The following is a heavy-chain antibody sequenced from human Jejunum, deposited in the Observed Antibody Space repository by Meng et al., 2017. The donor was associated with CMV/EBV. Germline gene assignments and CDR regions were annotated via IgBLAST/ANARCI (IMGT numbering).Heavy chain of an antibody. CDR3: AASSSSWYQNWFDP. CDR2: ISADNSNT. CDR1: GHTFTNYG. V-gene: IGHV1-18*01. J-gene: IGHJ5*02. Sequence: LERSGAEVEAPWASVKVSCKASGHTFTNYGISWVRQAPGQGLEWMGWISADNSNTNYAQKLQGRVTMTTDTSTSTAYMELRSLRSDDTAVYYCAASSSSWYQNWFDPWGQGTLVTVSS. D-gene: IGHD6-13*01.